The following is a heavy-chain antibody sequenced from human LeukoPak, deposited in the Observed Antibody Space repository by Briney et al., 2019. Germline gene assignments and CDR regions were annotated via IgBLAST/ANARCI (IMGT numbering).Heavy chain of an antibody. J-gene: IGHJ4*02. CDR3: ARGGRITMVRGVITHFDY. CDR2: IYYSGST. D-gene: IGHD3-10*01. Sequence: SETLSLTCTVSGGSISSGGYYWSWIRQHPGKGLEWIGYIYYSGSTYYNPSLKSRVTISVDTSKNQFSLKLSSVTAADTAVYYCARGGRITMVRGVITHFDYWGQGTLVAVSS. V-gene: IGHV4-31*03. CDR1: GGSISSGGYY.